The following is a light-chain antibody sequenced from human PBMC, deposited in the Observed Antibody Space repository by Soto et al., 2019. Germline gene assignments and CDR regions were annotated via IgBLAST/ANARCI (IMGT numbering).Light chain of an antibody. J-gene: IGKJ4*01. CDR3: QQSYSVPLT. CDR2: AAS. V-gene: IGKV1-8*01. CDR1: QGISSY. Sequence: AIRMTQSPSSLSASTGDRVTITCRASQGISSYLAWYQQKPGKAPKLLIYAASTLQSGVPSRFSGSGSGTDFTLTISSLQPDDFATYYCQQSYSVPLTFGGGTKVDIK.